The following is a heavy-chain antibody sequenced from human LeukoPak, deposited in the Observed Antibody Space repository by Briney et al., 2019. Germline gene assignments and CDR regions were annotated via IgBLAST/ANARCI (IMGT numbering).Heavy chain of an antibody. Sequence: GGSLRLSCATSAFTFSSYAMNWVRQVPGKGLLWVAVISGDGNTIFYAQSAKSRFTISRDNSKNMVYLQMDSLGAEDTAVYFCARENYFGSGSFGSYDIWGQGTMVTVSS. CDR2: ISGDGNTI. D-gene: IGHD3-10*01. J-gene: IGHJ3*02. CDR1: AFTFSSYA. V-gene: IGHV3-30*01. CDR3: ARENYFGSGSFGSYDI.